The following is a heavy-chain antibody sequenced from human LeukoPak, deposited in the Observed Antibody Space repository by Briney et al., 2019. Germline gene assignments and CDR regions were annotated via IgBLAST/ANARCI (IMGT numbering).Heavy chain of an antibody. CDR2: ISSSSSYI. CDR3: ARDCSSTSCSLDY. J-gene: IGHJ4*02. V-gene: IGHV3-21*01. Sequence: GGSLRLSCAASGFTFSSYSMNWVRQAPGKGLEWVSSISSSSSYIYYADSVKDRFTISRDNAKNSLYLQINSLRAEDTAVYYCARDCSSTSCSLDYWGQGTLVTVSS. D-gene: IGHD2-2*01. CDR1: GFTFSSYS.